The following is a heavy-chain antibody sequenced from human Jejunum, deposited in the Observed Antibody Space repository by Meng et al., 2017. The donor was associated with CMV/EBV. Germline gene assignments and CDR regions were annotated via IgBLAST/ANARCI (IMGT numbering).Heavy chain of an antibody. D-gene: IGHD1-26*01. J-gene: IGHJ4*02. CDR2: ISAYNGNT. CDR3: ARVEVGITSGDY. CDR1: GYTFTNYG. Sequence: GHVVQTGGGVKEPWASLKVSRHASGYTFTNYGITWVRQAPGQGLEWMGWISAYNGNTNYAQTLQGRVTMTTDTSTSTAYMELRSLRSDDTAVYYCARVEVGITSGDYWGQGTLVTVSS. V-gene: IGHV1-18*01.